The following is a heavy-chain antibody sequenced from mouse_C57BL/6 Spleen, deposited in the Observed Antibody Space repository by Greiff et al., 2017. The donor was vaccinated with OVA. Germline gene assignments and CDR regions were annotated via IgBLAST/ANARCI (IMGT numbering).Heavy chain of an antibody. CDR2: INPNNGGT. CDR3: ARNIPFGSSYAMDY. J-gene: IGHJ4*01. Sequence: EVQLQQSGPELVKPGASVKIPCKASGYTFTDYNMDWVKQSHGKSLEWIGDINPNNGGTIYNQKFKGKATLTVDKSSSTAYMELRSLTSEDTAVYYCARNIPFGSSYAMDYWGQGTSVTVSS. V-gene: IGHV1-18*01. D-gene: IGHD1-1*01. CDR1: GYTFTDYN.